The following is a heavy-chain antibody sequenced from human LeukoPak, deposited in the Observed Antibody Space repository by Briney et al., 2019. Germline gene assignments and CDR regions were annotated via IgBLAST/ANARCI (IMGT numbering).Heavy chain of an antibody. CDR2: IYYSGST. D-gene: IGHD2-2*02. Sequence: NPSETLSLTCTVSGGSISSSSYYWGWIRQPPGKGLEWIGSIYYSGSTYYNPSLKSRVTISVDTSKNQFSLKLSSVTAADTAVYYCARNPYCSSTSCYTGYYFDYWGQGTLVTVSS. CDR3: ARNPYCSSTSCYTGYYFDY. CDR1: GGSISSSSYY. V-gene: IGHV4-39*01. J-gene: IGHJ4*02.